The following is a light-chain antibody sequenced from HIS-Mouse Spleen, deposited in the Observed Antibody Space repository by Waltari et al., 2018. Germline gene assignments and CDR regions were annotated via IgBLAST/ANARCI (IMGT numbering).Light chain of an antibody. J-gene: IGLJ2*01. CDR2: DDS. CDR1: NIGSKS. Sequence: SYVLTQPPSVSVAPGKTARITCGGNNIGSKSVHLYQQKPGQAPVLVVYDDSDRPSGIPERVAGSNAGNTATLTISRVEAGDEADYYCQVWDSSSDHVVFGGGTKLTVL. V-gene: IGLV3-21*03. CDR3: QVWDSSSDHVV.